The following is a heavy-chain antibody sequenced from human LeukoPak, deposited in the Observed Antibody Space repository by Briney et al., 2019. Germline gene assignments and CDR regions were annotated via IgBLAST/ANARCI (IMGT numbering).Heavy chain of an antibody. D-gene: IGHD3-22*01. Sequence: GGSLRLSCAASGFTFSSYSMNWVRQAPGKGLEWVSGISWNSGSIGYADSVKGRFTISRDNAKNSLYLQMNSLRAEDTALYYCAKGHYYDTRGAFDIWGQGTMVTVSS. CDR3: AKGHYYDTRGAFDI. CDR1: GFTFSSYS. CDR2: ISWNSGSI. V-gene: IGHV3-9*01. J-gene: IGHJ3*02.